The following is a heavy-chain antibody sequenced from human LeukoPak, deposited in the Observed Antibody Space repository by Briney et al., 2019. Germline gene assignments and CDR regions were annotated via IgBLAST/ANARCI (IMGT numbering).Heavy chain of an antibody. J-gene: IGHJ4*02. CDR1: GFTFSSYS. D-gene: IGHD1-26*01. Sequence: PGGSLRLSCAASGFTFSSYSMNWVRQAPGKGLEWVSSISSSSYIYYADSVKGRFTISRDNAKNSPYLQMNSLRAEDTAVYYCARADVGAKGIVDYWGQGTLVTVSS. CDR2: ISSSSYI. V-gene: IGHV3-21*01. CDR3: ARADVGAKGIVDY.